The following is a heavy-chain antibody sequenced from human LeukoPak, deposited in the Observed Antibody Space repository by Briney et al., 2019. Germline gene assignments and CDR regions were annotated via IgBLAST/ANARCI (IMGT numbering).Heavy chain of an antibody. CDR3: ARAANYYGSGSLRSFYYYYYYGMDV. D-gene: IGHD3-10*01. Sequence: GGSLRLSCAASGFTFSSYAMSWVRQAPGKGLEWVAVIWYDGSNKYYADSVKGRFTISRDNSKNTLYLQMNSLRAEDTAVYYCARAANYYGSGSLRSFYYYYYYGMDVWGQGTTVTVSS. V-gene: IGHV3-33*08. CDR2: IWYDGSNK. CDR1: GFTFSSYA. J-gene: IGHJ6*02.